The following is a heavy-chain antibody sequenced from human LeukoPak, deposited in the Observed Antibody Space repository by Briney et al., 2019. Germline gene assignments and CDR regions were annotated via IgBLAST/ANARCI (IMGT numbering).Heavy chain of an antibody. CDR3: ARRVPNEVITDYFDY. CDR1: GFTFSSYW. J-gene: IGHJ4*02. Sequence: PGGSLRLSCAASGFTFSSYWMNWVRQAPGTGLEWLANIKQDGSEKTYVDSVKGRFTISRDNAKNSLYLQMNSLTAEDTGVYYCARRVPNEVITDYFDYWGPGTLVTVSS. D-gene: IGHD3-16*01. CDR2: IKQDGSEK. V-gene: IGHV3-7*01.